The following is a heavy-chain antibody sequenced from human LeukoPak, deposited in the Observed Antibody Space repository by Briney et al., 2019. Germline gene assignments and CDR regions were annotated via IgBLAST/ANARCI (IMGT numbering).Heavy chain of an antibody. Sequence: GGSLRLSCAASGFTFSSYSMNWVRQAPGKGLEWVSSISSSSSYIYYADSVKGRFTISRDNAKNSLYLQMNSLRAEDTAVYYCARDRVGYCSGGSCYEYYYGMDVWGQGTTVTVSS. J-gene: IGHJ6*02. V-gene: IGHV3-21*01. CDR2: ISSSSSYI. CDR3: ARDRVGYCSGGSCYEYYYGMDV. CDR1: GFTFSSYS. D-gene: IGHD2-15*01.